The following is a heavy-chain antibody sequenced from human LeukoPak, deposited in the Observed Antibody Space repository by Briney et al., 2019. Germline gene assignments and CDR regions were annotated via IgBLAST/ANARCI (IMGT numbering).Heavy chain of an antibody. J-gene: IGHJ4*02. Sequence: PGGSLRISCEASGFTLSSYGMHWVRQAPGKGLERVAFIRYDGSNKYYADSVKGRYTISRDNSKNTLYLQMNSLRAEDTAVYYCGIQYSSSWSFDYWGQGTLVTVSS. CDR3: GIQYSSSWSFDY. CDR2: IRYDGSNK. CDR1: GFTLSSYG. V-gene: IGHV3-30*02. D-gene: IGHD6-13*01.